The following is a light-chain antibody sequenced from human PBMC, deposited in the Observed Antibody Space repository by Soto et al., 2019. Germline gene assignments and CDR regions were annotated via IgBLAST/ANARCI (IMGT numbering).Light chain of an antibody. CDR2: GAS. V-gene: IGKV3-15*01. Sequence: EIVMTQSAATLSVSPGERGTLSFSGSQSVGSDLAWYQQKPGQAPRLLIYGASTRATGIPARFSGSGSGTEFTLTISSLQSEDFAVYYCQQYNIWPLTFGGGTKVDIK. CDR1: QSVGSD. CDR3: QQYNIWPLT. J-gene: IGKJ4*01.